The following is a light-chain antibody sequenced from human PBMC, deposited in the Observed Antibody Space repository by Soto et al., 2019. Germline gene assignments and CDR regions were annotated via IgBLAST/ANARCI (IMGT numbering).Light chain of an antibody. CDR2: GAS. Sequence: EIVLTQSPVTLSLSPGDGATLSCRASQSVRIYLAWYQQKPGQAPRLLIDGASNRATGIPARFRGSGSGTDFTLTISSLESEDFAIYYCQQRSSWPLTFGGGTEV. CDR3: QQRSSWPLT. J-gene: IGKJ4*01. CDR1: QSVRIY. V-gene: IGKV3-11*01.